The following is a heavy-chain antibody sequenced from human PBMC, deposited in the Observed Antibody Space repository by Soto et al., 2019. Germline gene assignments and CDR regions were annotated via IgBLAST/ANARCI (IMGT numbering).Heavy chain of an antibody. CDR2: IDPSDSYT. V-gene: IGHV5-10-1*01. CDR1: GYSFTSYW. D-gene: IGHD6-13*01. J-gene: IGHJ6*02. Sequence: GESLKISCKGSGYSFTSYWISWVRQMPGKGLEWMGRIDPSDSYTNYSPSFQGHVTISADKSISTAYLQWSSLKASYTAMYYCARQYIAAARYYYGMDVWGQGTTVTVSS. CDR3: ARQYIAAARYYYGMDV.